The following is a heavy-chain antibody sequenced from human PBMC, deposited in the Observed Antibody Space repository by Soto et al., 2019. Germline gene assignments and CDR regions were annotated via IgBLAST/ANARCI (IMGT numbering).Heavy chain of an antibody. Sequence: SVKVSCKASGGTFSSYTISWVRQAPGQGLEWMGRIIPILGIANYAQKFQGRVTITADKSTSTAYMELSSLRSEDTAVYYCARDRGYCTNGVCQSGIAAAAYYYYYYMDVWGKGTTVTVSS. D-gene: IGHD2-8*01. CDR3: ARDRGYCTNGVCQSGIAAAAYYYYYYMDV. CDR1: GGTFSSYT. V-gene: IGHV1-69*04. CDR2: IIPILGIA. J-gene: IGHJ6*03.